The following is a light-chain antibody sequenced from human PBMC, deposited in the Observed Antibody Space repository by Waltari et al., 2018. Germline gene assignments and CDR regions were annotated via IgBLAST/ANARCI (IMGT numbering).Light chain of an antibody. V-gene: IGKV1-39*01. CDR2: AAS. Sequence: DIQITQPPSSVSASVGDRVTITCRASQRISSYLNWYQQKPGKAPKLLIYAASSLESGVPSRFSGSGFGTDFTLTINGLQAEDYAAYYCQQTYNNFRTFGQGTKVDVK. CDR3: QQTYNNFRT. CDR1: QRISSY. J-gene: IGKJ1*01.